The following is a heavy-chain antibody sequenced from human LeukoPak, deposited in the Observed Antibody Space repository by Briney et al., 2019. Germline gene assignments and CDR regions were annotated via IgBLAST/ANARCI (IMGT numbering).Heavy chain of an antibody. CDR1: GYTFTSYD. J-gene: IGHJ6*03. CDR3: ARDAQFIVVVPAAKLNYMDV. CDR2: MNPNSGNT. V-gene: IGHV1-8*01. D-gene: IGHD2-2*01. Sequence: GASVKVSCKASGYTFTSYDINWVRQATGQGLEWMGWMNPNSGNTGYAQKFQGRVTMTRNTSISTAYMELSSLRSEDTAVYYCARDAQFIVVVPAAKLNYMDVWGRGTTVTVSS.